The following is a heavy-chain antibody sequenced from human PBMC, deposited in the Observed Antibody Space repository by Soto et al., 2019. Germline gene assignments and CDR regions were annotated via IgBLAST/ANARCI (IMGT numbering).Heavy chain of an antibody. Sequence: PSETLSLTCTVSGGSISSYYWSWIRQPPGKGLEWIGYIYYSGSTDYNPSLKSRATISVDTSKNQFSLKLSSVTAADTAVYYCARHSGHIFFDYWGQGTLVTVAS. CDR1: GGSISSYY. D-gene: IGHD5-12*01. CDR2: IYYSGST. CDR3: ARHSGHIFFDY. J-gene: IGHJ4*02. V-gene: IGHV4-59*08.